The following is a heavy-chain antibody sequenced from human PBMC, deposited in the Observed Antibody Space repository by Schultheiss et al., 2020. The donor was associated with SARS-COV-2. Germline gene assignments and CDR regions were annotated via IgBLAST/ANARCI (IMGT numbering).Heavy chain of an antibody. CDR1: GFTFSSYW. Sequence: GGSLRLSCAASGFTFSSYWMHWVRQAPGKGLEYVSGISSNGGSTYYADSVKGRFTISRDNSKNTLYLQMNSLRAEDTAVYYCARDNTFDIWGQGTMVTVSS. CDR3: ARDNTFDI. CDR2: ISSNGGST. J-gene: IGHJ3*02. V-gene: IGHV3-64*04. D-gene: IGHD2-2*02.